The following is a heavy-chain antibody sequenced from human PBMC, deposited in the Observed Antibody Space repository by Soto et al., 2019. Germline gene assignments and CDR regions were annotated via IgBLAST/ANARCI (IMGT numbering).Heavy chain of an antibody. CDR1: GDSISSGNW. V-gene: IGHV4-4*02. CDR2: IHHSGSA. CDR3: AGSGYYHNSGMDV. J-gene: IGHJ6*02. D-gene: IGHD3-22*01. Sequence: SETLSLTCAVSGDSISSGNWWSWVRQSPGTGLEWIGEIHHSGSANYNPSLTSRAIISVDKSKNQFSLKLISVTAADTAVYYCAGSGYYHNSGMDVWGQGTTVTVSS.